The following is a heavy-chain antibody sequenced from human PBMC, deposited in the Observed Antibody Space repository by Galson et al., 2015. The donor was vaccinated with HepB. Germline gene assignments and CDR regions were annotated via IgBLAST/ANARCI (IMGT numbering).Heavy chain of an antibody. CDR2: IIPILGIA. V-gene: IGHV1-69*04. CDR1: GGTFSSYA. Sequence: SVKVSCKASGGTFSSYAISWVRQAPGQGLEWMGRIIPILGIANYAQKFQGRVTITADKSTSTAYMELSSLRSEDTAVYYCARDKRFGELSHYGMDVWGQGTTVTVSS. D-gene: IGHD3-10*01. J-gene: IGHJ6*02. CDR3: ARDKRFGELSHYGMDV.